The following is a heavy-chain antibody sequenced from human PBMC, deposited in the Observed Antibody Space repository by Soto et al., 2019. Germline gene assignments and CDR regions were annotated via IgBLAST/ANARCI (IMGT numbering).Heavy chain of an antibody. D-gene: IGHD6-13*01. CDR2: ISYDGSNK. CDR3: AKPYSSSWYYFDY. CDR1: WFTLSDFG. Sequence: GGALRHSCAASWFTLSDFGMHWGRQDPSKGLEWVAVISYDGSNKYYADSVKGRFTISRDNSKNTLYLQMNSLRAEDTAVYYCAKPYSSSWYYFDYWGQGTLVTVSS. J-gene: IGHJ4*02. V-gene: IGHV3-30*18.